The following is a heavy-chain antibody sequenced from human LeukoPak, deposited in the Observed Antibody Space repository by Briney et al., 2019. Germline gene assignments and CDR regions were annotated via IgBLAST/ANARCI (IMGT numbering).Heavy chain of an antibody. CDR2: IYYSGST. CDR1: GVSISSYY. J-gene: IGHJ3*02. CDR3: ASHGDYDAFDI. D-gene: IGHD4-17*01. Sequence: SETLSLTCTASGVSISSYYWSWIRQPPGKGLEWIGYIYYSGSTNYNPSLKSRVTISVDTSKNQFSLKLSSVTAADTAVYYCASHGDYDAFDIWGQGIMVTVSS. V-gene: IGHV4-59*08.